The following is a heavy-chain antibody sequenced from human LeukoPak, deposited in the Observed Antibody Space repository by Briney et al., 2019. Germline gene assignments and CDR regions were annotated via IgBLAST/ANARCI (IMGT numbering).Heavy chain of an antibody. D-gene: IGHD6-19*01. CDR3: ARDVTSGWHCDY. CDR2: ILGDGSST. V-gene: IGHV3-64*01. CDR1: GFTFSNYP. J-gene: IGHJ4*02. Sequence: GGSLRLSCAASGFTFSNYPMHWVRQAPGKGLEYVSSILGDGSSTSYANSVKGRFTISRDNSRNTLYLQMGSLRAGDMAVYYCARDVTSGWHCDYWGQGTLVTVSS.